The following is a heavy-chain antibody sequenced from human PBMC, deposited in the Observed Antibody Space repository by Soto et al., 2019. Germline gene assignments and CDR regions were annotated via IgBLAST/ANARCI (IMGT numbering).Heavy chain of an antibody. CDR3: VKSVRYCLGSSCSREAFDV. D-gene: IGHD2-15*01. V-gene: IGHV3-30*18. CDR2: ISYDGSNT. Sequence: QVHLVESGGGVVQPGMSLRLSCVASGFSFSDSGMHWVRQAPGKGLEWVAAISYDGSNTYYADSVNDRFTISRDNSKNTLSLQMNSLRAEDKPVYSCVKSVRYCLGSSCSREAFDVWGQGTVVSVSS. CDR1: GFSFSDSG. J-gene: IGHJ3*01.